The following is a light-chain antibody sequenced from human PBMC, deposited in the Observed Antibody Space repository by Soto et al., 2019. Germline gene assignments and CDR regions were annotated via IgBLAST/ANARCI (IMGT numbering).Light chain of an antibody. CDR2: EVS. CDR1: SSDVGGYNY. CDR3: SSYAGSNNAHVV. J-gene: IGLJ2*01. Sequence: QSALTQPPSASGSPGQSVTISCTGTSSDVGGYNYVSWYQQHPGKAPKLMIYEVSKRASGVPDRFSGSKSGNTASLTVSGLQAEDEADYYCSSYAGSNNAHVVFGGGTKLTVL. V-gene: IGLV2-8*01.